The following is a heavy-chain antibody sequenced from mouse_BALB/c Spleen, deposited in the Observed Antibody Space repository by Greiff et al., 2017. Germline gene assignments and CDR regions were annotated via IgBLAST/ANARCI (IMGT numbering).Heavy chain of an antibody. CDR1: GYTFTSYW. CDR2: INPSNGRT. CDR3: ARGEDY. Sequence: VQLQQSGAELVKPGASVKLSCKASGYTFTSYWMHWVKQRPGQGLEWIGEINPSNGRTNYNEKFKSKATLTVDKSSSTAYMQLSSLTSEDSAVYYCARGEDYWGQGTSVTVSS. J-gene: IGHJ4*01. V-gene: IGHV1S81*02.